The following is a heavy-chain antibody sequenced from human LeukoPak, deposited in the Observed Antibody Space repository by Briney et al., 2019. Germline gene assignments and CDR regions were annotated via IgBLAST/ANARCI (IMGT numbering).Heavy chain of an antibody. CDR2: INPIGGTT. CDR3: ARDYRRDGYNRGVDH. J-gene: IGHJ4*02. Sequence: GASVKVSCKTSGYTFTSYYIHWVRQAPGQGLEWLGIINPIGGTTDYAQKFQGKFTMTRDTSTSTVYMELNSLTSDDTAVYSCARDYRRDGYNRGVDHWGQGTLVTVSS. CDR1: GYTFTSYY. D-gene: IGHD5-24*01. V-gene: IGHV1-46*01.